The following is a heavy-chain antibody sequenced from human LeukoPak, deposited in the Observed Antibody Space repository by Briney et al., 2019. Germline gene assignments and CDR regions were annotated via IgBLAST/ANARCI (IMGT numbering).Heavy chain of an antibody. CDR3: ARDVSLEWELLKPPGLDY. CDR1: GYTFTGYY. J-gene: IGHJ4*02. Sequence: ASVKVSCKASGYTFTGYYMHWVRQAPGQGLEWMGWINPNSGGTNYAQKFQGRVTMTRDTSISTAYMELSRLRSDDTAVYYCARDVSLEWELLKPPGLDYWGQGTLVTVSS. D-gene: IGHD1-26*01. V-gene: IGHV1-2*02. CDR2: INPNSGGT.